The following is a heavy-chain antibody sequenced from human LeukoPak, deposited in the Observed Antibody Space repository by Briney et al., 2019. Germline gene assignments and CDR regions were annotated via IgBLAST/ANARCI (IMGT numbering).Heavy chain of an antibody. CDR2: IYSDNT. CDR3: ARRAGAYSHPYDY. V-gene: IGHV3-53*01. CDR1: GFTFSNAW. D-gene: IGHD4/OR15-4a*01. Sequence: PGGSLRLSCVASGFTFSNAWMSWVRQAPGKGLEWVSFIYSDNTHYSDSVKGRFTISRDNSKNTLYLQMNSLRAEDTAVYYCARRAGAYSHPYDYWGQGTLVTVSS. J-gene: IGHJ4*02.